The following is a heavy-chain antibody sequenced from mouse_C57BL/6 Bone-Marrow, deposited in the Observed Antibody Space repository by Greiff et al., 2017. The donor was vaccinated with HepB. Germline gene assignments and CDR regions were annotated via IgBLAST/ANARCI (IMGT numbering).Heavy chain of an antibody. CDR2: IYPGSGNT. J-gene: IGHJ2*01. CDR3: ASGRGYFDY. V-gene: IGHV1-76*01. CDR1: GYTFTDYY. Sequence: VQLQQSGAELVRPGASVNLSCKASGYTFTDYYINWVKQRPGQGLEWIARIYPGSGNTYYNEKFKGKATLTAEKSSSTAYMQLSSLTSEDSAVYFCASGRGYFDYWGQGTTLTVSS.